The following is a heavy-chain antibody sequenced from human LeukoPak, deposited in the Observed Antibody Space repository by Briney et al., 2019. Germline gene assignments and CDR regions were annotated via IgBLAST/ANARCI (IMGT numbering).Heavy chain of an antibody. J-gene: IGHJ4*02. CDR2: IYYSGST. V-gene: IGHV4-59*01. Sequence: SETLSLTCTVSGGSISSYYWSWIRQPPGKGLEWIGYIYYSGSTNYNPSLKSRVTISVDTSKNQFSLKLSSVTAADTAVYYCARASSGYYWDFDYWGQGALVTVSS. D-gene: IGHD3-22*01. CDR1: GGSISSYY. CDR3: ARASSGYYWDFDY.